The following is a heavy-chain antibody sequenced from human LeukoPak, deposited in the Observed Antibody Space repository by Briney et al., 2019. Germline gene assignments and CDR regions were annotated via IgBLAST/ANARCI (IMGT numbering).Heavy chain of an antibody. CDR3: ARGHYYDSSGYHGALDD. CDR1: GGSISSGGYY. J-gene: IGHJ4*02. Sequence: SETLSLTCTVPGGSISSGGYYWSWIRQHPGKGLEWIGYIYYSGSTYYNPSLKSRVTISADTSKNQSSLKLSSVTAADTAVYYCARGHYYDSSGYHGALDDWGRGTLVTVSS. CDR2: IYYSGST. D-gene: IGHD3-22*01. V-gene: IGHV4-31*03.